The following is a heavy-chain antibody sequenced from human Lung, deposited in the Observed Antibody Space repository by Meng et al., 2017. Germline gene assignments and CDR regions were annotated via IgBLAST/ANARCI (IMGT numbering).Heavy chain of an antibody. J-gene: IGHJ4*01. CDR1: GFTLMNAW. CDR2: MKSNVDGGTV. CDR3: SGHVDY. V-gene: IGHV3-15*01. Sequence: EVQVVESGGGFVNAGGSPRLSWSASGFTLMNAWMTRVRQAPGKGLEWIGRMKSNVDGGTVDYAAAVKGRFFISRDDSENTFYLQMNSLKTEDTAVYYCSGHVDYWGHGTLVTVSS.